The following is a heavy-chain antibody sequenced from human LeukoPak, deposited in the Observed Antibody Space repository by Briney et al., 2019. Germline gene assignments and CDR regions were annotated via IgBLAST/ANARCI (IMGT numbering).Heavy chain of an antibody. Sequence: SETLSLTCTVSGDSFSSVTDYWAWIRQPPGKGLEWIASGDYSGGTYYNPSLESRVAISADMSKNQFSLKLTSVTGADTAVYYCARDAAYYYDSSGEFDYWGQGTLVTVSS. V-gene: IGHV4-39*07. CDR2: GDYSGGT. D-gene: IGHD3-22*01. J-gene: IGHJ4*02. CDR1: GDSFSSVTDY. CDR3: ARDAAYYYDSSGEFDY.